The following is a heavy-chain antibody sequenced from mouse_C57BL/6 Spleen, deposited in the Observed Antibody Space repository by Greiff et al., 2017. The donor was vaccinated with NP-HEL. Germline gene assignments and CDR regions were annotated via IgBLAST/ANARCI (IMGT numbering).Heavy chain of an antibody. J-gene: IGHJ1*03. Sequence: QVQLKESGPELVKPGASVKISCKASGYAFSSSWMNWVKQRPGKGLEWIGRIYPGDGDTNYNGKFKGKATLTADKSSSTAYMQLSSLTSEDSAVYFCARVGSSYVGNWYFDVWGTGTTVTVSS. CDR1: GYAFSSSW. D-gene: IGHD1-1*01. CDR3: ARVGSSYVGNWYFDV. CDR2: IYPGDGDT. V-gene: IGHV1-82*01.